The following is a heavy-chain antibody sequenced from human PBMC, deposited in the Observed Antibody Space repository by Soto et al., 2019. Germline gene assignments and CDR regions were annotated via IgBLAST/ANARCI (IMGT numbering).Heavy chain of an antibody. V-gene: IGHV1-46*01. CDR1: GYTFTSCY. Sequence: ASVKVSCKASGYTFTSCYMHWVRQAPGQGLEWMGIINPSGGSTSYAQKFQGRVTMTRDTSTSTVYMELSSLRSEDTAVYYCALTSSSWSYYYYYGMDVWGQGTTVTVSS. J-gene: IGHJ6*02. CDR3: ALTSSSWSYYYYYGMDV. CDR2: INPSGGST. D-gene: IGHD6-13*01.